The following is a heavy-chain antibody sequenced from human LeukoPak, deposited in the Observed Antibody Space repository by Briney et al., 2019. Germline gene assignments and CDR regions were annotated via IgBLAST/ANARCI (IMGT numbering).Heavy chain of an antibody. J-gene: IGHJ6*03. D-gene: IGHD3-10*01. CDR3: ARDRQDSGITMVRGVMKRGNYYYMDV. V-gene: IGHV4-59*01. CDR1: GGSISSYY. CDR2: IYYSGST. Sequence: SETLSLTCTVSGGSISSYYWSWIRQPPGKGLEWIGYIYYSGSTNYNPSLKSRVTISVDTSKNQFSLKLSSVTAADTAVYYCARDRQDSGITMVRGVMKRGNYYYMDVWGKGTTVTISS.